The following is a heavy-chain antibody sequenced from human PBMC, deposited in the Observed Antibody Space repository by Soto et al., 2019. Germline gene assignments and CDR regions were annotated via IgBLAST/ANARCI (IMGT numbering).Heavy chain of an antibody. J-gene: IGHJ6*02. CDR1: GFTFSSYA. CDR3: ARDTLAMIVSRGGMDV. CDR2: ISYDGSNK. Sequence: GGSLRLSCAASGFTFSSYAMHWVRQAPGKGLEWVAVISYDGSNKYYADSVKGRFTISRDNSKNTLYLQMNSLRAEDTAVYYCARDTLAMIVSRGGMDVWGQGTTVTVSS. V-gene: IGHV3-30-3*01. D-gene: IGHD3-22*01.